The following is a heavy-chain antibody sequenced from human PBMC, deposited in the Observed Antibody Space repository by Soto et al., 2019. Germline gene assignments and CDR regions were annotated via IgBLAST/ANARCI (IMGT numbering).Heavy chain of an antibody. D-gene: IGHD3-9*01. V-gene: IGHV1-2*04. Sequence: ASVKVSCKASGYTFTGYYMHWVRQAPGQGLEWMGWINPNSGGTNYAQKFQGWVTMTGDTSISTAYMELSRLRSDDTAVYYGAKGRWQVTSAFTDLLPGEYIGHVEVWGQGTTVT. J-gene: IGHJ6*01. CDR3: AKGRWQVTSAFTDLLPGEYIGHVEV. CDR2: INPNSGGT. CDR1: GYTFTGYY.